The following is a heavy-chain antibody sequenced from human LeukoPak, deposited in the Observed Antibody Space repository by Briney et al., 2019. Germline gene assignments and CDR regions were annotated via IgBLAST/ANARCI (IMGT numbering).Heavy chain of an antibody. V-gene: IGHV4-59*08. CDR3: ERLVTVTTGDYFDY. CDR1: GGSISSYY. J-gene: IGHJ4*02. D-gene: IGHD4-17*01. Sequence: PSETLSLTCTVSGGSISSYYWSWIRQPPGKGLECIGYIYYSGSTNYNPSLKSRVTISVDTSKNQFSLRLTSLTAADTAVYYCERLVTVTTGDYFDYWGQGNLVTVSS. CDR2: IYYSGST.